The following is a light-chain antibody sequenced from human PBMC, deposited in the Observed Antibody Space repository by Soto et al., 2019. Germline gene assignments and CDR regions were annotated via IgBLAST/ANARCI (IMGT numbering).Light chain of an antibody. CDR1: QSVFYNSYNRSY. CDR2: WAS. J-gene: IGKJ5*01. CDR3: QQYYSTLIS. Sequence: DIALTQSPDSLSLSLGERATINCKSSQSVFYNSYNRSYLAWYQVKPGRPPKLLFSWASTRESGVPDRFSGRGSGTDFTLTIRSLQAEDVAVYYCQQYYSTLISFGQGTRLEIK. V-gene: IGKV4-1*01.